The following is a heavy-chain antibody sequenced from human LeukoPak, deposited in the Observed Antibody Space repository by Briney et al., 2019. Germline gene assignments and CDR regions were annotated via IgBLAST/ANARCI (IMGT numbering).Heavy chain of an antibody. D-gene: IGHD6-6*01. CDR2: IRYDGSNK. Sequence: PGGSLRLSCAASGFTFSNYAMHWVRQAPGKGLEWVTFIRYDGSNKYYAESVKGRFTISRDNSKNTLYLQMSSLIAEDTAVYYCAKAIHSSSSGVVDYWGQGTLVTVSS. CDR1: GFTFSNYA. V-gene: IGHV3-30*02. CDR3: AKAIHSSSSGVVDY. J-gene: IGHJ4*02.